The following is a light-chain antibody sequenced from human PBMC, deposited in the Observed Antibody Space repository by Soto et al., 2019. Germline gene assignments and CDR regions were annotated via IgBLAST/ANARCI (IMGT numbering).Light chain of an antibody. V-gene: IGKV1-33*01. J-gene: IGKJ4*02. CDR1: QDISNY. CDR3: QQYDNLPLT. Sequence: DIQMTQSPSSLSASVGDRVTITCQASQDISNYLNWYQQKPGKAPKLLIYDASNLETGVPSRFSGSGSGTDFTFTISSLQPEEIATYYCQQYDNLPLTVGGGTKVDNK. CDR2: DAS.